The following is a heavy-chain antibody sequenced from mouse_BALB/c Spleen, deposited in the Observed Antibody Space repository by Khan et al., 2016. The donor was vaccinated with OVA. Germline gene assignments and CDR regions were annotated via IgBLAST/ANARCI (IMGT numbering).Heavy chain of an antibody. V-gene: IGHV2-9*02. J-gene: IGHJ2*01. CDR3: ARNRGPDYFDY. CDR1: GFSLTNYG. CDR2: IWAGGST. D-gene: IGHD3-3*01. Sequence: QVQLKESGPGLVAPSQSLSITCTVSGFSLTNYGVHWVRQPPGKGLEWLGVIWAGGSTTYNYALMSRLSISKDNSKSQVFLKMNSLQTDDTAMYFCARNRGPDYFDYWGQGTTLTVSS.